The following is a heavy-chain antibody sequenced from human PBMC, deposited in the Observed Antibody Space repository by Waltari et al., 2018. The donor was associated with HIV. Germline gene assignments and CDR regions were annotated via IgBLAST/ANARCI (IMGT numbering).Heavy chain of an antibody. CDR1: GFTFSNAW. V-gene: IGHV3-15*01. CDR3: TRAHCGAACSGYNWFDP. CDR2: IKSQTDGGTT. D-gene: IGHD2-21*01. Sequence: EVQLVESGGGLVEPGGSLRLSCAASGFTFSNAWMPWVRQAPGKGREWVGRIKSQTDGGTTDYAAPVKGRFTISRDDSKSTLFLQMNSLKTEDTAVYYCTRAHCGAACSGYNWFDPWGQGTLVTVSS. J-gene: IGHJ5*02.